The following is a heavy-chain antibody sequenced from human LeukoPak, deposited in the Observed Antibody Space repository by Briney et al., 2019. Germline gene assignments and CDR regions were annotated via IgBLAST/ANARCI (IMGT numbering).Heavy chain of an antibody. CDR2: IYTSGST. D-gene: IGHD1-1*01. J-gene: IGHJ5*02. CDR3: ARLNWNDGLHWFYP. Sequence: SETLSLTCTVSGGSISSYYWSWIRQPAGKGLEWIGRIYTSGSTNYNPSLKSRVTMSVDKSKNQFSLKLSSVTVADTAVYYCARLNWNDGLHWFYPWGQGTLVTVSS. V-gene: IGHV4-4*07. CDR1: GGSISSYY.